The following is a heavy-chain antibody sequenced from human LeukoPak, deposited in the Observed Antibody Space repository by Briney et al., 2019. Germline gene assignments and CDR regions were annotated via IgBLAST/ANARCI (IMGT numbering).Heavy chain of an antibody. CDR2: IYYSGST. V-gene: IGHV4-59*08. J-gene: IGHJ4*02. D-gene: IGHD2-8*01. CDR3: ARGIVLMHYASFDY. CDR1: GGSISSYY. Sequence: SETLSLTCTVSGGSISSYYWSWIRQPPGKGLEWIGYIYYSGSTNYNPSLKSRVTISVDTSKNQFSLKLSSVTAADTAVYYCARGIVLMHYASFDYWGQGSLVAVSS.